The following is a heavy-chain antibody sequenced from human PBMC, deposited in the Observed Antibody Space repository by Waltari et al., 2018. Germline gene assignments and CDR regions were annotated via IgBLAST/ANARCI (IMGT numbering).Heavy chain of an antibody. Sequence: EVQLVESGGGLVKPGGSLRLSCEASGFPFSSYNMNWVRKAPGGGLEWVSSISSTSSYTHQADSVKGRFTISRDNAKNSLYLQMNSLRAEDTAMYYCATGGWGFFLDHWGQGALVTVSS. V-gene: IGHV3-21*02. CDR3: ATGGWGFFLDH. J-gene: IGHJ4*02. CDR2: ISSTSSYT. CDR1: GFPFSSYN. D-gene: IGHD7-27*01.